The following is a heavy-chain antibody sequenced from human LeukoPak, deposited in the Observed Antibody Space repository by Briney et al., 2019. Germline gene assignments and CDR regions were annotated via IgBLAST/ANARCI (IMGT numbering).Heavy chain of an antibody. CDR1: GFIFSSYT. V-gene: IGHV3-21*01. CDR3: TRAPPGRDGYSEY. Sequence: GGSLRLSCAASGFIFSSYTMNWVRQAPGEGLEWVSSISDTSTYIYYGESGEGRFTISRDNTKSSLFLQMNSLRAEDTAVYYCTRAPPGRDGYSEYWGQGTVVTVST. J-gene: IGHJ4*02. D-gene: IGHD5-24*01. CDR2: ISDTSTYI.